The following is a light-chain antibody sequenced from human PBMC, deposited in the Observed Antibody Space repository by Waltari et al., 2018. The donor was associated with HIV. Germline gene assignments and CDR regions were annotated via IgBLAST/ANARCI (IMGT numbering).Light chain of an antibody. V-gene: IGLV3-27*01. Sequence: SYELTQPSSVSVSPGQTARITCSGDLLAKKYVRWFQQKPGQAPVLVMYKDSERPPGIPARFSGSSSGTTVSLTIGGAQVDDEADYYCYSAADNSGLFGGGTKLTVL. CDR1: LLAKKY. CDR2: KDS. J-gene: IGLJ3*02. CDR3: YSAADNSGL.